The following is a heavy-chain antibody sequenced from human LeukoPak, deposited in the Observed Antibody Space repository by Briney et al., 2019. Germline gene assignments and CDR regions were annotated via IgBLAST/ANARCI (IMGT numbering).Heavy chain of an antibody. CDR1: GFTFSNYG. Sequence: PGGSLRLSCAASGFTFSNYGMHWVHQAPGKGLEWVAFIRYDGSTKNYADSVKGRLTISRDNSKNTLYLQMNSLRAEDTAVYYCAKDISWCFDYWGQGTLVTVSS. D-gene: IGHD2-8*02. V-gene: IGHV3-30*02. CDR2: IRYDGSTK. J-gene: IGHJ4*02. CDR3: AKDISWCFDY.